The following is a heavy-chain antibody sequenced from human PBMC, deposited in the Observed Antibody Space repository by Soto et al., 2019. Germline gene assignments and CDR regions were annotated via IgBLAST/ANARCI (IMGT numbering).Heavy chain of an antibody. V-gene: IGHV4-30-4*01. CDR3: ASRHSSHYSYRALLDP. CDR1: GGCISNGDYY. J-gene: IGHJ5*02. CDR2: FSYSGSP. D-gene: IGHD4-4*01. Sequence: PSETLALTCTVSGGCISNGDYYWSWIRQPPGKGLEWIGHFSYSGSPYYNASLKSRVTISLDTSKNQFSLKLTSVTAADTAGYYCASRHSSHYSYRALLDPRAQRTFDPVSS.